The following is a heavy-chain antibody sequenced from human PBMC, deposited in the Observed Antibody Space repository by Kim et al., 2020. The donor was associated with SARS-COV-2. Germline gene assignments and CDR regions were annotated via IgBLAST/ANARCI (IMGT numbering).Heavy chain of an antibody. J-gene: IGHJ4*02. D-gene: IGHD3-22*01. Sequence: NYNPSLKSRVTISVDTSKNQFSLKLSSVTAADTAVYYCARGDYYDRSFDYWGQGTLVTVSS. CDR3: ARGDYYDRSFDY. V-gene: IGHV4-59*09.